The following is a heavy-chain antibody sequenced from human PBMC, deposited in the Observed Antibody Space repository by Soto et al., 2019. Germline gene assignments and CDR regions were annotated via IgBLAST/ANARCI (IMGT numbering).Heavy chain of an antibody. V-gene: IGHV1-18*01. J-gene: IGHJ1*01. CDR3: ARGPSLGYFQY. CDR2: ISGDNGDT. CDR1: GYTFTNYG. D-gene: IGHD6-6*01. Sequence: QVQLVQSGAEVKKPGASVKVSCKASGYTFTNYGTSWVRQAPGQGLEYMGWISGDNGDTHYAQKVQGRVTMTTDTSTNTAYMELRSLRPDDPAVYYCARGPSLGYFQYWGQGTRVTVSS.